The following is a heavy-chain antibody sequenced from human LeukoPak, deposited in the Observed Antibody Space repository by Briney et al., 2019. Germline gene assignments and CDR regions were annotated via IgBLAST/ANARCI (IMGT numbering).Heavy chain of an antibody. D-gene: IGHD6-19*01. J-gene: IGHJ1*01. CDR1: GGSISSGGYY. CDR3: ARGVRYSSGCAEGCFQH. Sequence: PSETLSLTCTVSGGSISSGGYYWRWIRQPPGKGLEWIGYIYHSGSTYYNPSLKSRVTMSVDRSKNQFSLKLSSVAAADTAVYYCARGVRYSSGCAEGCFQHWGQGTLVTVSS. V-gene: IGHV4-30-2*01. CDR2: IYHSGST.